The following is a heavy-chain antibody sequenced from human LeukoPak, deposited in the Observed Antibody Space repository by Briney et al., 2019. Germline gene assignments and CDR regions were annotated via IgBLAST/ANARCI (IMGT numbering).Heavy chain of an antibody. CDR3: ARSYDSSGYYDLDY. CDR2: IWYDASNK. D-gene: IGHD3-22*01. CDR1: GISFRSYG. Sequence: GGSLRLSCAASGISFRSYGMHWVRQAPGKGLEWVTFIWYDASNKYYADSVKGRFTISRDNSKNTLYLQMNSLRAEDTAVYYCARSYDSSGYYDLDYWGQGTLVTVSS. V-gene: IGHV3-30*02. J-gene: IGHJ4*02.